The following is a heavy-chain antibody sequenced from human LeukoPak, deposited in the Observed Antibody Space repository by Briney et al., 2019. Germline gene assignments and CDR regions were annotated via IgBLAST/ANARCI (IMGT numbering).Heavy chain of an antibody. D-gene: IGHD3-16*02. CDR1: GFTFSSYS. CDR3: AREQPLSD. Sequence: GGSLRLSCATSGFTFSSYSMIWVRQAPGKGLEWVSYMSSNRSTIHYAHSVKRRFTLSRDNAKNSLYLQMNSLRDEDTAVYYCAREQPLSDWGQGTLVTVSS. V-gene: IGHV3-48*02. J-gene: IGHJ4*02. CDR2: MSSNRSTI.